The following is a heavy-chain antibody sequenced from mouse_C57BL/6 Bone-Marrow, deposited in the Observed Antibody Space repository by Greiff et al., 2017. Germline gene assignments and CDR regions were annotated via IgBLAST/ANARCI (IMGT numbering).Heavy chain of an antibody. D-gene: IGHD1-1*01. Sequence: EVQLQQSGPVLVKPGASVKMSCKASGYTFTDYYMNWVKQSHGKSLEWIGVINPYNGGTSYNQKFKGKATLTVDKSSSTAYMELNSLTSEDSAVXYCARSHYYGSSYQGAMDYWGQGTSVTVSS. CDR3: ARSHYYGSSYQGAMDY. CDR2: INPYNGGT. J-gene: IGHJ4*01. V-gene: IGHV1-19*01. CDR1: GYTFTDYY.